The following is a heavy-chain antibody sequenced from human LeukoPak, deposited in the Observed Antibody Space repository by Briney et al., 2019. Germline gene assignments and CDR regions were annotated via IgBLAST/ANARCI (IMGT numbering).Heavy chain of an antibody. CDR1: GFTFSSYA. V-gene: IGHV3-23*01. CDR3: AKESYDFWSGYSSVAFDI. J-gene: IGHJ3*02. Sequence: GGSLRLSCAASGFTFSSYAMSWVHQAPGKGLEWVSAISGSGGSTYYADSVKGRFTISRDNSKNTLYLQMNSLRAEDTAVYYCAKESYDFWSGYSSVAFDIWGQGTMVTVSS. CDR2: ISGSGGST. D-gene: IGHD3-3*01.